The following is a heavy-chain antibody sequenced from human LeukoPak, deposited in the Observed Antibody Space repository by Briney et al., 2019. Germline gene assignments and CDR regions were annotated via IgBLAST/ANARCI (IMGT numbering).Heavy chain of an antibody. CDR2: IRSDGSNK. D-gene: IGHD6-25*01. Sequence: PGGSLRLSCAASGFTFSNSGMHWVRHAPGKGLEWVAFIRSDGSNKYYAASVKGRFTISRDDSKNTLHLQMNSLRAEDAAIYYCARGGSGWDFDFWGQGTLVTVSS. CDR3: ARGGSGWDFDF. CDR1: GFTFSNSG. J-gene: IGHJ4*02. V-gene: IGHV3-30*02.